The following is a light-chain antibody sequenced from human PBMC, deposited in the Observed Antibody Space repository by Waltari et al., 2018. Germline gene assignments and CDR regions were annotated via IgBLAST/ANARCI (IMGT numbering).Light chain of an antibody. CDR3: SSYAGSNNYVL. CDR1: SSAVGGYNY. V-gene: IGLV2-8*01. Sequence: QSALTQPPSASGSPGQPVTISCTGTSSAVGGYNYVPWYQQHPGKAPKLMSSEVNNRPSGVPDRFAGSKSGNTASLTVSGLQTEDEADYYCSSYAGSNNYVLFGGGTKLTVL. CDR2: EVN. J-gene: IGLJ2*01.